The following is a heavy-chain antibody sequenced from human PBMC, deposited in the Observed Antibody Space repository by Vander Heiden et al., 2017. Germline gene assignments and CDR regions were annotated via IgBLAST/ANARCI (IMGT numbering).Heavy chain of an antibody. CDR3: ARIKTSDSSGYYYHFDY. J-gene: IGHJ4*02. D-gene: IGHD3-22*01. CDR2: IDWDDDK. CDR1: GFSLSTSGMC. V-gene: IGHV2-70*01. Sequence: QVTLRESGPALVKPTQTLTLTCTFSGFSLSTSGMCVSWIRQPPGKALEWLALIDWDDDKYYSTSLKTRLTISKDTSKNQVVLTMTNMDPVDTATYYCARIKTSDSSGYYYHFDYWGQGTPVTVSS.